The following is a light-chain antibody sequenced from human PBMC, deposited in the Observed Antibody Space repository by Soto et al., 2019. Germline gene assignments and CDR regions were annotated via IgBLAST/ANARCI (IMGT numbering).Light chain of an antibody. Sequence: DTQMTQSPSSLSASVGDRVTITCRASQGIANFLAWFQQKPGKAPKSLIYDASNLQTGVPSRFSGSGSDTHFTLTISSLQPEDFGTYYCQQYHSYPASFGQGTKVEIK. CDR3: QQYHSYPAS. CDR2: DAS. CDR1: QGIANF. J-gene: IGKJ1*01. V-gene: IGKV1-16*01.